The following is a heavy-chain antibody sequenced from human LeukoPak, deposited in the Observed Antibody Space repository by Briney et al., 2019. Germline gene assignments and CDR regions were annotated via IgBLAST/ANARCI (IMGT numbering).Heavy chain of an antibody. CDR2: IIPIFGTA. Sequence: SVKVSCKASGGTFSSYAISWVRQAPGQGLEWMGGIIPIFGTANYAQKFQGRVTITADESTSTAYMELSSLRSEDTAVYYCARPDYDILTGYHGSLGYYGMDVWGQGTTVTVSS. CDR1: GGTFSSYA. D-gene: IGHD3-9*01. V-gene: IGHV1-69*13. CDR3: ARPDYDILTGYHGSLGYYGMDV. J-gene: IGHJ6*02.